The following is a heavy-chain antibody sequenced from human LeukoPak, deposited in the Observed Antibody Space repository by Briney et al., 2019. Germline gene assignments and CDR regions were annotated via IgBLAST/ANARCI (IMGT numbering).Heavy chain of an antibody. CDR3: ARGRWDYRSYYDYYYYMDV. V-gene: IGHV4-34*01. J-gene: IGHJ6*03. CDR2: INHSGYT. D-gene: IGHD3-10*01. Sequence: SETLSLTCAAFGGSLSNYYWNWIRQSPGKGLEWIGEINHSGYTNYNPSLKSRVTISKERSENQFSLKLASVTAADTAVYYCARGRWDYRSYYDYYYYMDVWGKGTTVTVSS. CDR1: GGSLSNYY.